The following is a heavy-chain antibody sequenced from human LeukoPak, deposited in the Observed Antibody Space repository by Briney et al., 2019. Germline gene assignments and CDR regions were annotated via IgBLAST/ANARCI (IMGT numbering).Heavy chain of an antibody. J-gene: IGHJ1*01. D-gene: IGHD3-16*01. CDR3: AKDDAWGRYQD. CDR1: GFTFSFHG. V-gene: IGHV3-23*01. Sequence: PGGSLRLSCAAPGFTFSFHGMNWVRQAPGKGLEWVSGIRTDGVTTYYADSVKGRFTISRDNSKSTLYLQMSSLGAEDTAVYFCAKDDAWGRYQDWGQGTLVTVSS. CDR2: IRTDGVTT.